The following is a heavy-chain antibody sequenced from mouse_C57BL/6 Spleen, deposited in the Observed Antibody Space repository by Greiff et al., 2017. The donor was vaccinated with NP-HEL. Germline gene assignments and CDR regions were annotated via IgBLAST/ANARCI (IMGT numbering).Heavy chain of an antibody. CDR2: INPNYGTT. CDR3: AKDYYYGSSYEGYFDV. Sequence: VQLQQSGPELVKPGASVKISCKASGYSFTDYNMNWVKQSNGKSLEWIGVINPNYGTTSYNQKFKGKATLTVDQSSSTAYMQLNSLTSEDSAVYYCAKDYYYGSSYEGYFDVWGTGTTVTVSS. D-gene: IGHD1-1*01. J-gene: IGHJ1*03. CDR1: GYSFTDYN. V-gene: IGHV1-39*01.